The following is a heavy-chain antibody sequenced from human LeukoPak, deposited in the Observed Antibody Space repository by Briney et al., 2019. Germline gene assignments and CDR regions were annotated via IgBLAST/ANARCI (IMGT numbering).Heavy chain of an antibody. J-gene: IGHJ4*02. Sequence: PWASVKVSCKASGYTFTGYYMHWVRQAPGQGLEWMGWINPNSGGTNYAQKFQDRVTLTRDTSISTAYMELSSLRSDDTAVYYCARAYGSGSSYHPDYWGQGTLVTVSS. CDR2: INPNSGGT. CDR3: ARAYGSGSSYHPDY. D-gene: IGHD3-10*01. CDR1: GYTFTGYY. V-gene: IGHV1-2*02.